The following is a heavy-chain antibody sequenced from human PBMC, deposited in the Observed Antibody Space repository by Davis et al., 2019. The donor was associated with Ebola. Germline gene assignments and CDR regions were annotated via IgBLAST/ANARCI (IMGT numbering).Heavy chain of an antibody. J-gene: IGHJ4*02. CDR3: AKMVYYYDRSGYYDS. Sequence: PGGSLRLSCAASGFTFSSYAMSWVRQAPGKGLEWVSVISGSIDNADYADSVKDSVKGRFTISRDNSKNTVYLQMNSLRAEDTAVYYCAKMVYYYDRSGYYDSWGQGTLVTVSS. CDR2: ISGSIDNA. D-gene: IGHD3-22*01. V-gene: IGHV3-23*01. CDR1: GFTFSSYA.